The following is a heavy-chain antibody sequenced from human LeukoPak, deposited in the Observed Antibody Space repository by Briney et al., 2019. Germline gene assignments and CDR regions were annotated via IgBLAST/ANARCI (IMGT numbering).Heavy chain of an antibody. Sequence: SETLSLTCTVSGGSISSSYYYWGWIRQPPGKGLEWIGSIYYSGSTYYNPSLKSRVTISLDTSKNRFSLRLTSMTAADTAIYYCARDQGGGSPRHAFDIWGQGTMVTVSS. V-gene: IGHV4-39*07. CDR3: ARDQGGGSPRHAFDI. J-gene: IGHJ3*02. D-gene: IGHD3-16*01. CDR2: IYYSGST. CDR1: GGSISSSYYY.